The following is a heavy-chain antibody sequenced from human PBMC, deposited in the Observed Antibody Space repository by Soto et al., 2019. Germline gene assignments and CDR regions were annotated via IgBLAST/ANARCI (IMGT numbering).Heavy chain of an antibody. Sequence: ASVKVSCKASGYTFTSYGISWVRQAPGQGLEWMGWISAYNGNTNYAQKLQGRVTMTTDTSTSTACMELRSLRSDDTAVYYCARGPYYYGSGSYYDNWFDPWGQGTLVTVSS. D-gene: IGHD3-10*01. CDR2: ISAYNGNT. CDR1: GYTFTSYG. J-gene: IGHJ5*02. V-gene: IGHV1-18*01. CDR3: ARGPYYYGSGSYYDNWFDP.